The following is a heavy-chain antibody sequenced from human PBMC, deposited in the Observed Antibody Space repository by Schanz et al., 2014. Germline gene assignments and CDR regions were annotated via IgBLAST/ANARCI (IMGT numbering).Heavy chain of an antibody. CDR1: GFTLTSHF. V-gene: IGHV7-4-1*02. CDR2: INPTTGNP. J-gene: IGHJ6*02. CDR3: ARARYGLDV. Sequence: QLVQSGAEVKKPGASVKVSCKASGFTLTSHFMHWLRQAPSQGLEWMGWINPTTGNPGYAQGFTGRFVFSFDASVSTAYLQSSGLKAEDTAVYYCARARYGLDVWGQGAAVTVSS.